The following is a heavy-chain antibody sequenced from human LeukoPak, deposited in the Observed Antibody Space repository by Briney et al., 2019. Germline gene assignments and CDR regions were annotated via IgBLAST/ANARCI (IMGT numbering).Heavy chain of an antibody. V-gene: IGHV3-7*01. CDR3: ARDPGIAAAGTAGYFDY. D-gene: IGHD6-13*01. Sequence: GGSLRLSCAASGFTFNNYWMSWVRQAPGKGLEWVANIKQDGSEIHYVDSVKGRFTISRDNAKNSLFLQMNSLRAEDTAVYYCARDPGIAAAGTAGYFDYWGQGILVTVSS. CDR1: GFTFNNYW. J-gene: IGHJ4*02. CDR2: IKQDGSEI.